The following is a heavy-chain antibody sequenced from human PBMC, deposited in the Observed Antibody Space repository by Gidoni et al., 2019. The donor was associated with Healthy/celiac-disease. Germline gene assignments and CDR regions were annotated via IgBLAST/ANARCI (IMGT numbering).Heavy chain of an antibody. J-gene: IGHJ6*03. Sequence: QVQLQESGPGLVKPSHTLSLTCTVSGGSISSGSYYWSWLRQPAGKGLEWIGRIYTSGRTNYNPTLKSRVTITVDTSKNQFSLKLSSVTAADTAVYYCARDRGRITIFGVVTDYYYYMDVWGKGTTVTVSS. CDR1: GGSISSGSYY. CDR3: ARDRGRITIFGVVTDYYYYMDV. D-gene: IGHD3-3*01. V-gene: IGHV4-61*02. CDR2: IYTSGRT.